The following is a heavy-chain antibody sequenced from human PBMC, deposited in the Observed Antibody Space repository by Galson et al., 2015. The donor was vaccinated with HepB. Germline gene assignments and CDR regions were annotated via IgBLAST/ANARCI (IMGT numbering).Heavy chain of an antibody. CDR1: GFTFSYYN. CDR2: ISSDSDYM. Sequence: SLRLSCATSGFTFSYYNMIWVRQAPGKGLEWVSSISSDSDYMYYADSVKGRFSISRDNAKNSLYLQMNSLGTEDTAVYFCARDPPLGTPFDFWGQGTLVTVSS. V-gene: IGHV3-21*01. J-gene: IGHJ4*02. D-gene: IGHD7-27*01. CDR3: ARDPPLGTPFDF.